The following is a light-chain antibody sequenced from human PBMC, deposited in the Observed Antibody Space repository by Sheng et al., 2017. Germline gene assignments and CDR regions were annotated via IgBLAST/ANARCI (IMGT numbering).Light chain of an antibody. V-gene: IGLV2-14*01. Sequence: QSALAQPASVSGSPGQSITISCTGTSSDVGGYNYVSWYQQHPGKAPKLMIYDVINRPSGVSNRFSGSKSGNTASLTISGLQAEDEADYYCSSYTITTTPFGTGTKVTVL. CDR2: DVI. J-gene: IGLJ1*01. CDR1: SSDVGGYNY. CDR3: SSYTITTTP.